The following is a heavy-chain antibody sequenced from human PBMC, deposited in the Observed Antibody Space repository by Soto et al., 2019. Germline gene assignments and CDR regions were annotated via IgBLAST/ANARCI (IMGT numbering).Heavy chain of an antibody. CDR2: ISGSGDTT. CDR1: GFTFKYYA. Sequence: EVQLLQSGGGLAQPGTSLRLSCAASGFTFKYYAMTWVRQAPGKGLEWVSTISGSGDTTDYADSVKGRFRVSRDNSKDTLYLQMDSLRADDTALYYCARESKWYGGQYFQDWGQGTLVTVSS. D-gene: IGHD2-8*01. V-gene: IGHV3-23*01. J-gene: IGHJ1*01. CDR3: ARESKWYGGQYFQD.